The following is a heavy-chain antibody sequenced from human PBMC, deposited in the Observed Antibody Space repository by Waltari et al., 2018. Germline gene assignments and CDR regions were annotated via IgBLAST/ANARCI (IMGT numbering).Heavy chain of an antibody. D-gene: IGHD3-16*01. CDR1: GYIFSHYG. CDR2: ISGYNGDA. CDR3: ARDDVDSSAFGGF. Sequence: QLVQSGPEVKKPGASVQVSCKGYGYIFSHYGVTWVRQAPGQGLEWMGWISGYNGDAKYEEKFEGRVTMTRDTSTSTAYMEIRGLRSDDTALYFCARDDVDSSAFGGFWGQGTQVTVSS. V-gene: IGHV1-18*01. J-gene: IGHJ4*02.